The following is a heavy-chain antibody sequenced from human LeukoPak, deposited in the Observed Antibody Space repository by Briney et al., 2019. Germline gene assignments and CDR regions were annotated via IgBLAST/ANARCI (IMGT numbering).Heavy chain of an antibody. Sequence: SETLSLTCTVSGCSISSHYWSWIRQPPGKGLEWIGYIYTSGSTNYNPSLKSRVTISVDTSKNQFSLKLSSVTAADTAVYYCARHESAYYYYMDVWGKGTTVTVSS. CDR3: ARHESAYYYYMDV. V-gene: IGHV4-4*09. CDR1: GCSISSHY. CDR2: IYTSGST. J-gene: IGHJ6*03.